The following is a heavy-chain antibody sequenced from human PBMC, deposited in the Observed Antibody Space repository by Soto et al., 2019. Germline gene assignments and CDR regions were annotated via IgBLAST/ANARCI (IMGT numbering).Heavy chain of an antibody. CDR2: IGTAGDT. V-gene: IGHV3-13*01. D-gene: IGHD3-10*01. Sequence: PGGSLRLSCAASGFTFSSYDMHWVRQATGKGLEWVSAIGTAGDTYYPGSVKGRFTISRENAKNSLYLQMNSLRAGDTAVYYCARGGSGGYYMSTLVYYGMDVWGQGTTVTVSS. J-gene: IGHJ6*02. CDR3: ARGGSGGYYMSTLVYYGMDV. CDR1: GFTFSSYD.